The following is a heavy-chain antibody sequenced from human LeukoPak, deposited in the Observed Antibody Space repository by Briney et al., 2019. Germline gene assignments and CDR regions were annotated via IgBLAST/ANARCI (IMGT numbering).Heavy chain of an antibody. J-gene: IGHJ4*02. CDR3: AVDGGRKFPGAQNDY. CDR2: IYSGGST. V-gene: IGHV3-53*01. D-gene: IGHD5-24*01. CDR1: GFTVSNNY. Sequence: GGSLRLSCAASGFTVSNNYMSWVRQAPGKGLEWVSVIYSGGSTYYADSVKGRFTISRDNSKNTLYLQMGSLRVEDTALYYCAVDGGRKFPGAQNDYWGQGTLVTVSS.